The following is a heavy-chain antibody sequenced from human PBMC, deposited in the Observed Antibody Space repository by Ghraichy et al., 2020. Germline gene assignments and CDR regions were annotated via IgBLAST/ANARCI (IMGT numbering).Heavy chain of an antibody. V-gene: IGHV3-21*01. D-gene: IGHD1-26*01. CDR1: GFTFSSYS. J-gene: IGHJ4*02. Sequence: GGSLRLSCAASGFTFSSYSMNWVRQAPGKGLEWVSSISSSGTYIYYADSVKGRFTMSRDNAKNSLYLQMNSLSDDDTAVYYCARDIGGSSFDYWGQGTLVTVSS. CDR3: ARDIGGSSFDY. CDR2: ISSSGTYI.